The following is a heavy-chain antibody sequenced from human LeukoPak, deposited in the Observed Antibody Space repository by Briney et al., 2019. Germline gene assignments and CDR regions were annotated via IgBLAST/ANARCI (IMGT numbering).Heavy chain of an antibody. CDR1: GGTFSSYA. V-gene: IGHV1-69*05. CDR3: ASQKGVVGVDY. CDR2: IIPIFGTA. D-gene: IGHD1-26*01. J-gene: IGHJ4*02. Sequence: ASVKVSCKASGGTFSSYAISWVRQAPGQGLEWMGRIIPIFGTANYAQKFQGRVTITTDESTSTAYMELSSLRSEDTVVYYCASQKGVVGVDYWGQGTLVTVSS.